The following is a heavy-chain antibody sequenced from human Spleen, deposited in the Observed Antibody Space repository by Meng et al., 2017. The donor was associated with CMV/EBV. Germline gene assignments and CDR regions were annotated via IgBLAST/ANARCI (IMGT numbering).Heavy chain of an antibody. J-gene: IGHJ3*02. CDR3: ARPDDMGSSPHDPFDI. Sequence: SETLSLTCTVSGGSISSYYWSWIRQPPGKGLEWIGYIYYSGSTNYNPSLKSRVTISVDTSKNQFSLKLSSVTAADTAVYYCARPDDMGSSPHDPFDIWGQGTMVTVSS. CDR1: GGSISSYY. CDR2: IYYSGST. D-gene: IGHD1-1*01. V-gene: IGHV4-59*01.